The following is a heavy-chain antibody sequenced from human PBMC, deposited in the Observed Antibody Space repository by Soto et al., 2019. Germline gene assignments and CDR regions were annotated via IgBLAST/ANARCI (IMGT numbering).Heavy chain of an antibody. CDR3: ARVVYYGSSAVDY. CDR2: IIPIFGTA. V-gene: IGHV1-69*13. D-gene: IGHD3-3*01. J-gene: IGHJ4*02. Sequence: ASVKVSCKASGGTFSSYAISWVRQAPGQGLEWMGGIIPIFGTANYAQKFQGRVTITADESTSTAYMELSSLRSEDTAVYYCARVVYYGSSAVDYWGQGTLVTVSS. CDR1: GGTFSSYA.